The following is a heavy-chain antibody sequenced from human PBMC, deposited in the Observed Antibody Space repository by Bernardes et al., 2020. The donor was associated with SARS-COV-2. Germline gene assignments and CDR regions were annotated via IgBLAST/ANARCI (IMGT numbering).Heavy chain of an antibody. D-gene: IGHD6-13*01. CDR1: GYSFTSYW. V-gene: IGHV5-51*01. CDR3: ASLGSSSTPGFHADV. Sequence: GESLKISCKGSGYSFTSYWIGWVRQMPGKGLEWMGIIYPGDSDTRYSPSFQGQVTISADKSISTAYLQWSSLKASDTAMYYCASLGSSSTPGFHADVWGQGTTVTVSS. J-gene: IGHJ6*02. CDR2: IYPGDSDT.